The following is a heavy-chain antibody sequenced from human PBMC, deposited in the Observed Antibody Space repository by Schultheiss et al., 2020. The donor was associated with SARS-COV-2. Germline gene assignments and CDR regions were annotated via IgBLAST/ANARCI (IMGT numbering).Heavy chain of an antibody. V-gene: IGHV4-61*01. Sequence: SETLSLTCTVSGGSVSSGSYYWGWIRQPPGKGLEWIGYIYYSGSTNYNPSLKSRVTISVDTSKNQFSLKLSSVTAADTAVYYCARGDCSGGSCYFDYWGQGTLVTVSS. J-gene: IGHJ4*02. CDR2: IYYSGST. D-gene: IGHD2-15*01. CDR1: GGSVSSGSYY. CDR3: ARGDCSGGSCYFDY.